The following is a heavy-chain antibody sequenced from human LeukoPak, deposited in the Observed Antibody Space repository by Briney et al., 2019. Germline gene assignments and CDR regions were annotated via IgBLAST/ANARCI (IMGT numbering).Heavy chain of an antibody. CDR1: GGSISSYY. CDR2: IYYSGST. D-gene: IGHD3-10*01. Sequence: SETQSLTCTVSGGSISSYYWSWIRQPPGKGLEWIGYIYYSGSTNYNPSLKSRVTISVDTSKNQFSLKLSSVTAEHTAVYYCARDDYGSGSYLIWGQGTLITVSS. J-gene: IGHJ4*02. V-gene: IGHV4-59*01. CDR3: ARDDYGSGSYLI.